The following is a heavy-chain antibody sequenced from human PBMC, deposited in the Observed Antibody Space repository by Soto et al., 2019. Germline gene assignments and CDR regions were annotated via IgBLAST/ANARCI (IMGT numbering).Heavy chain of an antibody. Sequence: SETLSLTCAVYGGSFSGYYWSWIRQPPGKGLEWIGEINHSGSTNYNPSLKSRVTISVDTSKNQFSLKLSSVTAADTAVYYCARGRGYCSGGSCYSSRVNWFDPWGQGTLVTVSS. V-gene: IGHV4-34*01. CDR3: ARGRGYCSGGSCYSSRVNWFDP. CDR1: GGSFSGYY. J-gene: IGHJ5*02. CDR2: INHSGST. D-gene: IGHD2-15*01.